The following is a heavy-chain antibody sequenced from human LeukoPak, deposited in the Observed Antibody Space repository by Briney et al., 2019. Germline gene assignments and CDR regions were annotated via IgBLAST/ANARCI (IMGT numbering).Heavy chain of an antibody. J-gene: IGHJ2*01. Sequence: GASVKVSCKASGYTFTSYYMHWVRQAPGQGLEWMGIINPSGGSTSYAQKFQGRVTMTRDTSTSTVYMELSSLRSEDTAVYYCARGSLVERGWNLSWYFDLWGRGTLVTVSS. D-gene: IGHD1-1*01. CDR1: GYTFTSYY. CDR2: INPSGGST. V-gene: IGHV1-46*01. CDR3: ARGSLVERGWNLSWYFDL.